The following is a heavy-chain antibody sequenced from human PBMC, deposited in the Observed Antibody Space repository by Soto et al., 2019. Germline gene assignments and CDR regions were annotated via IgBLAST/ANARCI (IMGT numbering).Heavy chain of an antibody. Sequence: GGSLRLSCAASGFTFSSYWMSWVRQAPGKGLEWVANIKQDGSEKYYVDSVKGRFTISRDNAKNSLYLQMNSLRAEDTAVYYCARERVSGGPFYYYYGMDVWGQGTTVTVSS. CDR2: IKQDGSEK. V-gene: IGHV3-7*01. D-gene: IGHD2-15*01. CDR3: ARERVSGGPFYYYYGMDV. J-gene: IGHJ6*02. CDR1: GFTFSSYW.